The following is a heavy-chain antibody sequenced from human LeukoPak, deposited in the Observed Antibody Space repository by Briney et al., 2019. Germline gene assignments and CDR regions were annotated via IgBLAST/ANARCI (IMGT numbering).Heavy chain of an antibody. J-gene: IGHJ4*02. CDR3: ARDGHHTVYHYYDSSGLGALDY. Sequence: SETLSLTCTVSGYSMSSGYYWGWIRQPPERGLEWIGSMYHTGSTYYNPSLKSRVTISVDTSKNQFYLKLSSVTAADTAVYYCARDGHHTVYHYYDSSGLGALDYWGQGTLVTVSS. V-gene: IGHV4-38-2*02. CDR2: MYHTGST. CDR1: GYSMSSGYY. D-gene: IGHD3-22*01.